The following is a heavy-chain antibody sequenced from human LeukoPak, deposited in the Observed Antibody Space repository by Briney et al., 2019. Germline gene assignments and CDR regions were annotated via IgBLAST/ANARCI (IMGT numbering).Heavy chain of an antibody. J-gene: IGHJ6*02. CDR3: ARDYGPFGV. D-gene: IGHD3-10*01. V-gene: IGHV4-59*01. CDR2: IYFSGTT. CDR1: GASITTYY. Sequence: SETLSLTCTVSGASITTYYWSWIRQPPGKGLEWIGYIYFSGTTNYNPSLKSRVTISLDASNKQFSLRLNSVTAADAAVYYCARDYGPFGVWGQGTTVTVSS.